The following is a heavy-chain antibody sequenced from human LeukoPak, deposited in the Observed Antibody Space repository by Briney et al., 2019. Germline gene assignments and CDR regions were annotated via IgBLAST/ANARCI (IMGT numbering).Heavy chain of an antibody. V-gene: IGHV3-66*03. D-gene: IGHD5-18*01. CDR1: GFTVSSNY. CDR2: IYSDNT. CDR3: ARARSSYGYGDAFDI. J-gene: IGHJ3*02. Sequence: GGSLRLSCAASGFTVSSNYMSWVRQAPGKGLEWVSFIYSDNTHYSDSVKGRFTISRDNSKNTLYLQMNSLRAEDTAVYYCARARSSYGYGDAFDIWGQGTMVTVSS.